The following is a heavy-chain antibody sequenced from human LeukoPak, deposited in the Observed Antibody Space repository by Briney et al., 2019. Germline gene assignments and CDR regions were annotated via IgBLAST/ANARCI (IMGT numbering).Heavy chain of an antibody. CDR1: GFTFSSYA. J-gene: IGHJ4*02. CDR3: ARDYGDYDRRDY. CDR2: ISYDGSNK. D-gene: IGHD4-17*01. Sequence: PGRSLRLSCAASGFTFSSYAMHWVRQAPGKGLEWVAVISYDGSNKYYADSVKGRFTISRDNSKNTLYLQMNSLRAEDTAVYYCARDYGDYDRRDYWGQGTLVTVSS. V-gene: IGHV3-30*04.